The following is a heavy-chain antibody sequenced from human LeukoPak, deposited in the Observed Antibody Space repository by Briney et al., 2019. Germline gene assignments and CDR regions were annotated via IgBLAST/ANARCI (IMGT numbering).Heavy chain of an antibody. V-gene: IGHV1-69*13. D-gene: IGHD5-24*01. CDR1: GGTFSSYA. Sequence: ASVKVSCKASGGTFSSYAISWVRQAPGQGLEWMGGIIPIFGTANYAQKFQGRVTITADGSTSTAYMELSSLRSEDTAVYYCARIRDGPLPGYFDYWGQGTLVTVSS. J-gene: IGHJ4*02. CDR2: IIPIFGTA. CDR3: ARIRDGPLPGYFDY.